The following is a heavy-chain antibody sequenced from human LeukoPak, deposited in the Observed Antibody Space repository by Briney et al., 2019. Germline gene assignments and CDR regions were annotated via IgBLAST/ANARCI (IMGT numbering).Heavy chain of an antibody. CDR2: ISGSGGST. J-gene: IGHJ6*02. CDR3: AKDQGSQFTSYYYGMDV. CDR1: GFTFSSYA. D-gene: IGHD3-10*01. V-gene: IGHV3-23*01. Sequence: GGSLRLSCAASGFTFSSYAMSWVRQAPGKGLEWVSAISGSGGSTYYADSVKGRFTISRDNSKNTLYLQMHSLRAEDTAVYYCAKDQGSQFTSYYYGMDVWGQGTTVTVSS.